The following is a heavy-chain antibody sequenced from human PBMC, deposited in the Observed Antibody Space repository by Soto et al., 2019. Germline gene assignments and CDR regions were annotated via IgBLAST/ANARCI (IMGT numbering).Heavy chain of an antibody. CDR1: GFTFSSYG. D-gene: IGHD3-3*01. J-gene: IGHJ4*02. V-gene: IGHV3-33*01. CDR3: ARDRDSFEWSDLKGSVLDY. Sequence: QVQLVESGGGVVQPGRSPRLSCAASGFTFSSYGMHWVRQAPGKGLEWVAVIWYDGSNKYYADSVKGRFTISRDNSKNTLYLQMNSLRAEDTAVYYCARDRDSFEWSDLKGSVLDYWGQGTLVTVSS. CDR2: IWYDGSNK.